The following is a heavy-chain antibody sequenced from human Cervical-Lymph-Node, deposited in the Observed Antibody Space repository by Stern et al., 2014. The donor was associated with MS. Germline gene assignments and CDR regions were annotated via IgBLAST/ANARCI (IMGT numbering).Heavy chain of an antibody. CDR2: IIPILGIA. CDR3: ARGGDGYNSPYFDY. V-gene: IGHV1-69*04. Sequence: QVQLVQSGAEVKKPGSSVKVSCKASGGTFSSYTISWVRQAPGQGLEGMGRIIPILGIANYAQKFQGRVKITADKSTSTAYMELSSLRSEDTAVYYCARGGDGYNSPYFDYWGQGTLVTVSS. J-gene: IGHJ4*02. CDR1: GGTFSSYT. D-gene: IGHD5-24*01.